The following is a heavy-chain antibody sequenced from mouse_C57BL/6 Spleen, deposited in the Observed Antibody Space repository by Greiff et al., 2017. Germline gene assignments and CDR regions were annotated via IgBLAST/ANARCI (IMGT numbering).Heavy chain of an antibody. V-gene: IGHV1-50*01. CDR3: ARSSTGTWFAY. Sequence: QVQLQQSGAELVKPGASVKLSCKASGYTFTSYWMQWVKQRPGQGLEWIGEIDPSDSYTNYNQKFKGKATLTVDTSSSPAYMQLSSLTSEDSAVYYCARSSTGTWFAYWGQGTLVTVSA. D-gene: IGHD4-1*02. CDR1: GYTFTSYW. J-gene: IGHJ3*01. CDR2: IDPSDSYT.